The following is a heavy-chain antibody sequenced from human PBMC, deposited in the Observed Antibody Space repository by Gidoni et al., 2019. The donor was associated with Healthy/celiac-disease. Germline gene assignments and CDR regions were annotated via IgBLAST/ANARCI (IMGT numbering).Heavy chain of an antibody. CDR1: GFTFSSYS. V-gene: IGHV3-48*01. CDR2: ISSSSSTI. D-gene: IGHD3-10*02. Sequence: EVQLVESGGGLVQPGGSLRLSCAASGFTFSSYSMTWVRQAPGKGLEWVSYISSSSSTIYYADSVKGRFTISRDNAKNSLYLQMNSLRAEDTAVYYCARDGVLWSGDEGYYYYGMDVWGQGTTVTVSS. J-gene: IGHJ6*02. CDR3: ARDGVLWSGDEGYYYYGMDV.